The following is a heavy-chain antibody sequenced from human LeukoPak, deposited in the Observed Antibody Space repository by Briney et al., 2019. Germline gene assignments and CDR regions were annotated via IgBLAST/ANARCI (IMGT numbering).Heavy chain of an antibody. CDR3: ARDARAHRCTMGSVAIDY. CDR2: ISSSSYI. V-gene: IGHV3-21*01. Sequence: PGGSLRLSCAASGFTFSSYSMNWVRQAPGKGLEWVSSISSSSYIYYADSVKGRFTISRDNAKNSLYLQMNSLRAEDTAVYYCARDARAHRCTMGSVAIDYWGQGTLVTVSS. D-gene: IGHD3-10*01. CDR1: GFTFSSYS. J-gene: IGHJ4*02.